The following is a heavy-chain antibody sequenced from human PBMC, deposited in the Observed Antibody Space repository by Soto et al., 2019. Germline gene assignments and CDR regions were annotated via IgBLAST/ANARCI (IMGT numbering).Heavy chain of an antibody. Sequence: SETLSLTCAVYGGSFSGYYWTWIRQPPGTGLEWIGEINHSGSTNYNPSLKSRVTISVDTSKNQFSLKLTSVTAADTAVYYCARHFSGDYFDYWGQGALVT. J-gene: IGHJ4*02. CDR1: GGSFSGYY. CDR2: INHSGST. CDR3: ARHFSGDYFDY. V-gene: IGHV4-34*01.